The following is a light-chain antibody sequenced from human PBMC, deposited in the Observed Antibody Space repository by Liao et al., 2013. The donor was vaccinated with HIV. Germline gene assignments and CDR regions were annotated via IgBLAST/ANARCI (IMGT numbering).Light chain of an antibody. CDR3: QAWDSSTVV. Sequence: SYELTQPPSVSVSPGQTASITCSGDKLGDKYACWYQQKPGQSPVLVIYQDRKRPSGIPERFSGSNSGNTATLTISGIPAMDEADYYCQAWDSSTVVFGGGTKLTVL. J-gene: IGLJ2*01. CDR1: KLGDKY. CDR2: QDR. V-gene: IGLV3-1*01.